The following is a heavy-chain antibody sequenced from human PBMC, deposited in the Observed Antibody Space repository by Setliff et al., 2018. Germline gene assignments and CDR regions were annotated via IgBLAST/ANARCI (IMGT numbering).Heavy chain of an antibody. J-gene: IGHJ5*02. CDR2: IGHTGSI. CDR3: ARSIDP. Sequence: SETLSLTCTVSGYSISSGYIWGWIRQPPGKGLEWVGNIGHTGSINYNPSLKSRLTISRDTSKNQFSLKLSSVTAADTAVYYCARSIDPWGQGTLVTVSS. V-gene: IGHV4-38-2*02. CDR1: GYSISSGYI.